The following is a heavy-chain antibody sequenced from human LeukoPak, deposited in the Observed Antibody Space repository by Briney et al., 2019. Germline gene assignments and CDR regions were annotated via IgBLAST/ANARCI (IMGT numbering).Heavy chain of an antibody. CDR2: ISGSGDNT. CDR3: TKGFRGSGYFFDY. J-gene: IGHJ4*02. CDR1: GFTFNNHA. Sequence: GGSLRLSCVVSGFTFNNHAMSWVRQAPGKGLEWVSAISGSGDNTFYAGSVRGRFTISRDNSKNTLYLQMDSLRAEDTAIYYCTKGFRGSGYFFDYWGQGTPVTVSS. V-gene: IGHV3-23*01. D-gene: IGHD3-10*01.